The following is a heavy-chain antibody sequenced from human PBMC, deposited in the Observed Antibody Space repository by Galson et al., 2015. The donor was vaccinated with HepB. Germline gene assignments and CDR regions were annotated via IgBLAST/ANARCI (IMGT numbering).Heavy chain of an antibody. CDR2: IWKDGSNK. D-gene: IGHD6-13*01. CDR1: GFAFGNYG. J-gene: IGHJ4*02. CDR3: AREDATITVAALDY. Sequence: SLRLSCAASGFAFGNYGMHWVRQAPGKGLEWMALIWKDGSNKHYADSLKGRFRISRDNAKNTLFLEADSLRAEDTAVYYCAREDATITVAALDYWGQGTLVTVSS. V-gene: IGHV3-33*01.